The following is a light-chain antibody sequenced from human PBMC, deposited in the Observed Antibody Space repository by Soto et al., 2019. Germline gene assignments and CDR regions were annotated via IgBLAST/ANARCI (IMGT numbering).Light chain of an antibody. V-gene: IGKV3-20*01. CDR1: QSVTNNY. J-gene: IGKJ2*01. Sequence: EIVLTQSPDTLSLSPGERATLSCRASQSVTNNYIAWYQQKPGQAPRLLLYVVSNRATGVPDRFGGSGSGTDFTLTISRLEPEDFAVYYCQQYGDPPYTFGQGTKLEIK. CDR2: VVS. CDR3: QQYGDPPYT.